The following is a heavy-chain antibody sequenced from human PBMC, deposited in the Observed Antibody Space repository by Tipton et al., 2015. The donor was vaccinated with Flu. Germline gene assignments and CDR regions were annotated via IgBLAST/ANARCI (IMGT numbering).Heavy chain of an antibody. V-gene: IGHV4-61*02. J-gene: IGHJ3*02. D-gene: IGHD3-22*01. CDR2: IYTSGST. CDR3: ARDRQITMIGRDAFDI. CDR1: GDSINSGSYY. Sequence: TLSLTCSVSGDSINSGSYYWSWIRQPAGKGLEWIGRIYTSGSTNYNPSLKSRVTMSVDTSKNQFSLKLSSVTAADTAVYYCARDRQITMIGRDAFDIWGQGTMVTVSS.